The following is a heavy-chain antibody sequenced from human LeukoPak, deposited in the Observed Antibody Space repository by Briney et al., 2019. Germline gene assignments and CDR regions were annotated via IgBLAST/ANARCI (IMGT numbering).Heavy chain of an antibody. V-gene: IGHV3-23*01. CDR3: ARDIVTGVLDY. J-gene: IGHJ4*02. CDR2: ISGSGDTT. D-gene: IGHD1-26*01. CDR1: GFTFNNYA. Sequence: PGGSLRLSCAASGFTFNNYAMSWVRQAPGKGLEWVSAISGSGDTTYYADSVKGRFTVSRDNSKNTLYLQMNSLRAEDTAVYYCARDIVTGVLDYWGQGTLVTVSS.